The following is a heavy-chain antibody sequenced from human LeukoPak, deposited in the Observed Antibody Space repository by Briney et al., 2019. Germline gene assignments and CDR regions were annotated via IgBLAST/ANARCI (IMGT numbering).Heavy chain of an antibody. D-gene: IGHD3-3*01. V-gene: IGHV1-18*01. CDR2: ISAYNGNT. CDR3: ARDPQTYYDFWSGYYLANYGMDV. CDR1: GYTFTSYG. J-gene: IGHJ6*02. Sequence: ASVKVSCKASGYTFTSYGISWVRQAPGQGLEWMGWISAYNGNTNYAQKLQGRVTMTTDTSTSTAYMELRSLRSDDTAVYYCARDPQTYYDFWSGYYLANYGMDVWGQGTTVTVSS.